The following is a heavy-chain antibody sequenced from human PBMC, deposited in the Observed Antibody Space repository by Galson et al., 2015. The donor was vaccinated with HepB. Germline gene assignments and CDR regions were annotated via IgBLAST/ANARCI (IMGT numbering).Heavy chain of an antibody. V-gene: IGHV1-69*13. CDR3: ARAVGYCSSTSCPVGYYYYYYMDV. Sequence: SVKVSCKASGGTFSSYAISWVRQAPGQGLEWMGGIIPIFGTANYAQKFQGRVTITADESTSTAYMELSSLRSEDTAVYYCARAVGYCSSTSCPVGYYYYYYMDVWGKGTTVTVSS. D-gene: IGHD2-2*01. J-gene: IGHJ6*03. CDR1: GGTFSSYA. CDR2: IIPIFGTA.